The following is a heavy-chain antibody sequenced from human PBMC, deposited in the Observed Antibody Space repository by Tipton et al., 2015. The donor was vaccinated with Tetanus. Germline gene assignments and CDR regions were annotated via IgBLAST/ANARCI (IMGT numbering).Heavy chain of an antibody. Sequence: LRLSCSISGGSISRFYWGWIRQPPGKGLEWIGHVYYSGSTNYNASLKSRMTMSVDMTNDQFSLRLTSVTAADTATYYCARFSYDSGGFYSYFDHWGRGTLVIVSS. J-gene: IGHJ4*02. V-gene: IGHV4-59*01. D-gene: IGHD3-22*01. CDR1: GGSISRFY. CDR2: VYYSGST. CDR3: ARFSYDSGGFYSYFDH.